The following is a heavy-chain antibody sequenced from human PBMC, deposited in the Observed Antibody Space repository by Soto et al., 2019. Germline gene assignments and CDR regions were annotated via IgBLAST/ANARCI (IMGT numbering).Heavy chain of an antibody. Sequence: SCAASGFSFGSYALSWVRQAPGKGLEWVSTISGSDGKTFYADSVKGRFSISRDTSQSTLYLQMDSLRADDTAMYYCARWSYLDYWGQGTRVTVPS. CDR3: ARWSYLDY. D-gene: IGHD3-3*01. CDR2: ISGSDGKT. J-gene: IGHJ4*02. V-gene: IGHV3-23*01. CDR1: GFSFGSYA.